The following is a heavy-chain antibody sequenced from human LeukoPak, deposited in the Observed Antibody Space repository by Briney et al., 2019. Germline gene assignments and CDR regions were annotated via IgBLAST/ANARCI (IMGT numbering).Heavy chain of an antibody. CDR3: ARDRLQLQS. Sequence: PSEILSLTCTVSGGSISSYYWSWIRQPPGKGLEWIGYIYYSGSTNYNPSLKSRLTISVGTSKNQFSLKLSSVTAADTAVYYCARDRLQLQSWGQGTLVTVSS. V-gene: IGHV4-59*01. CDR1: GGSISSYY. D-gene: IGHD5-24*01. J-gene: IGHJ5*02. CDR2: IYYSGST.